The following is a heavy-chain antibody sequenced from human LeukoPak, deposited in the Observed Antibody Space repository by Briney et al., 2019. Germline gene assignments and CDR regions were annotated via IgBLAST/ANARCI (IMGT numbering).Heavy chain of an antibody. CDR1: EFTFISYV. D-gene: IGHD6-13*01. J-gene: IGHJ6*03. CDR3: ARAYSNSWPSYMDV. Sequence: GGSLRLSCAASEFTFISYVMNWVRQAPGKGLEWVAIISYDENKKYYADSVKGRFTISRDNSKNTLYLQMNSLRTEDTAVYYCARAYSNSWPSYMDVWGKGTTVTVSS. V-gene: IGHV3-30-3*01. CDR2: ISYDENKK.